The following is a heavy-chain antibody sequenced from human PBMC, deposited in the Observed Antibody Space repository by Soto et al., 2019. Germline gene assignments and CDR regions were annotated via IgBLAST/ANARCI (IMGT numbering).Heavy chain of an antibody. Sequence: EVHLVESGGGLVQPGGSLKLSCAASGFTFSDSAIHWVRQASGKGLEWVGRIRTKTNSYATTYAASVEGRFTSSRDDSKNTSYLQMNSLKTEDTAVYYCSSSIFGVIVTRDYWGQGTLVTVSS. CDR1: GFTFSDSA. D-gene: IGHD3-3*02. V-gene: IGHV3-73*01. CDR2: IRTKTNSYAT. CDR3: SSSIFGVIVTRDY. J-gene: IGHJ4*02.